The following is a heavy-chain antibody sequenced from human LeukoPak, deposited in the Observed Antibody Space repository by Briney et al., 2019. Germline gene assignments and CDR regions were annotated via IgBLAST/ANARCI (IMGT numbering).Heavy chain of an antibody. V-gene: IGHV4-4*07. J-gene: IGHJ4*02. Sequence: SETLSLTCTVSGGSISTDYWSWIRQPAGRGLEWIGRVYTSGNTKYNASLQSRVTMSIDTSTKQFFLKLSSVTAADTAVYYCARETLVGTTNYFDNWGQGTLVTVSS. CDR3: ARETLVGTTNYFDN. D-gene: IGHD1-26*01. CDR1: GGSISTDY. CDR2: VYTSGNT.